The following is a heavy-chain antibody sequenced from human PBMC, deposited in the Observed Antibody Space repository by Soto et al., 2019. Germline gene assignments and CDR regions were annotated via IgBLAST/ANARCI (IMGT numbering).Heavy chain of an antibody. D-gene: IGHD3-9*01. CDR1: GYPFIKYG. CDR3: ATSYDTGFDP. V-gene: IGHV1-18*04. Sequence: QLQLVQSAAEVKKPGASVRVSCKAYGYPFIKYGISWIRQAPEQGLEWMGWIKVDSGYTNYAQKFQGRVTMTADTSSDTAFMELMSLRLDVTAVYFCATSYDTGFDPWGQGTLVSVSS. CDR2: IKVDSGYT. J-gene: IGHJ5*02.